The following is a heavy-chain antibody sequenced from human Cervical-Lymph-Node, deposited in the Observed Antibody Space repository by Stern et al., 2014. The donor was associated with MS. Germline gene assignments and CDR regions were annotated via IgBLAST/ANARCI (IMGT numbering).Heavy chain of an antibody. CDR2: ITSDGSST. J-gene: IGHJ4*02. V-gene: IGHV3-74*01. Sequence: EVQLVESGGDLVQPGGSLRLSCVASGFTFSHYWMQWVRQAPGKGLVWVSHITSDGSSTTYADSVKGRFTVSRDNAKNTLYLQMDSLRAEDMAVYFCARDNYGTDYWGQGTLVTVSS. CDR3: ARDNYGTDY. D-gene: IGHD3-16*01. CDR1: GFTFSHYW.